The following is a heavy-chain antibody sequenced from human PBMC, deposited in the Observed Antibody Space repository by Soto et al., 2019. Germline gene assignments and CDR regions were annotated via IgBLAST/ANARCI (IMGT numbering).Heavy chain of an antibody. CDR1: GFTFSSYA. J-gene: IGHJ6*02. CDR2: ISYDGSNK. Sequence: QVQLVESGGGVVQPGRSLRLSCAASGFTFSSYAMHWVRQAPGKGLEWVAVISYDGSNKYYADSVKGRFTISRDNSKNTLYLQMNSLRAEDTAVYYCARDVVPAAILYGMDVWGQGTTVTVSS. CDR3: ARDVVPAAILYGMDV. V-gene: IGHV3-30-3*01. D-gene: IGHD2-2*01.